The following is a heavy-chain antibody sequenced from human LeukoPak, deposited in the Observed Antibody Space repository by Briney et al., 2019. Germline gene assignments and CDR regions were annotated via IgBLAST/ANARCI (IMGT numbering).Heavy chain of an antibody. CDR2: IKQDGSEK. V-gene: IGHV3-7*01. D-gene: IGHD3-10*01. CDR1: GFTFSNYW. CDR3: ASMNVYYYGSGTDY. Sequence: PGGSLRLSCAASGFTFSNYWMSWVRQAPGKGLEWVANIKQDGSEKYYVDSVKGRFTISRDNAENSLYLQMNSLRAEDTAVYYCASMNVYYYGSGTDYWGQGTLVTVST. J-gene: IGHJ4*02.